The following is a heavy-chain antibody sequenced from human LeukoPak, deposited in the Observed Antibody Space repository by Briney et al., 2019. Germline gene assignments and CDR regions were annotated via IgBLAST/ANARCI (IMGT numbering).Heavy chain of an antibody. J-gene: IGHJ4*02. CDR3: ARRPPYYDFWSGYYAVDY. Sequence: GASVKVSCKASGYTFTSYGISWVRQAPGQGLEWMGWISAYNGNTNYAQKLRGRVTMTTDTSTSTAYMELRSLRSDDTAVYYCARRPPYYDFWSGYYAVDYWGQGTLVTVSS. CDR1: GYTFTSYG. CDR2: ISAYNGNT. D-gene: IGHD3-3*01. V-gene: IGHV1-18*01.